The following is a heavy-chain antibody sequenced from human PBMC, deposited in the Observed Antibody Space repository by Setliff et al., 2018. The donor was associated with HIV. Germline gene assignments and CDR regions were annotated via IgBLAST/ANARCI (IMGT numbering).Heavy chain of an antibody. CDR2: INPSSGST. CDR3: ARSGTYYYETTGYFRGRYFDS. V-gene: IGHV1-46*01. D-gene: IGHD3-22*01. CDR1: GYTFTGHY. Sequence: ASVKVSCKASGYTFTGHYMHWVRQAPGQGLEWMGIINPSSGSTTYAQKFQGRVTMTRDTSTSTVYMELSSLRSDDTAVYYCARSGTYYYETTGYFRGRYFDSWGQGTLVTVSS. J-gene: IGHJ4*02.